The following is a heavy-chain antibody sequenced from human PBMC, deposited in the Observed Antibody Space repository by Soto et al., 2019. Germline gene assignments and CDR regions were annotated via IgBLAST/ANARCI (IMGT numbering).Heavy chain of an antibody. CDR1: GYSFTSYW. CDR2: IYPGDSDT. CDR3: ARHSSLVRGRAYGMDV. Sequence: GESLKISCKGSGYSFTSYWIGWVRQMPGKGLEWMGIIYPGDSDTRYSPSFQGQVTISADKSNSTAYLQWSSLKASDTAMYYCARHSSLVRGRAYGMDVWGQGTTVTVSS. V-gene: IGHV5-51*01. J-gene: IGHJ6*02. D-gene: IGHD3-10*01.